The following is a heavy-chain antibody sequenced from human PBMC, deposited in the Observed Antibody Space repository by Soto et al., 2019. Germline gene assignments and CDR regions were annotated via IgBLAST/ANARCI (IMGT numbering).Heavy chain of an antibody. CDR2: VWYDGSNK. CDR1: GFTFNDYG. J-gene: IGHJ4*02. D-gene: IGHD3-10*01. Sequence: QVLLVESGGDVVQPGRSLRLSCAASGFTFNDYGMHWVRQAPGKGLEWVATVWYDGSNKYYGDSLKGRFTISKNNSKKPLNRQMHSLRPEHTAVYYCVKGGGTFAEFVDFWGQGSLVTVSS. V-gene: IGHV3-33*06. CDR3: VKGGGTFAEFVDF.